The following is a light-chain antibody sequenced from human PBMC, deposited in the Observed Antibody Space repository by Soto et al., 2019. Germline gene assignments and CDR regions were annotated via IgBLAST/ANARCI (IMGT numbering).Light chain of an antibody. Sequence: QSVLAQPASVSASPGQSITISCTGTSSDVGGYNYVSWYQQHPGKAPKLMIYEVSNRPSGVSNRFSGSKSGNTASLTIPGLQAEDEADYYCSSFTSSSTLVFGTGTKVTVL. CDR1: SSDVGGYNY. CDR2: EVS. CDR3: SSFTSSSTLV. V-gene: IGLV2-14*01. J-gene: IGLJ1*01.